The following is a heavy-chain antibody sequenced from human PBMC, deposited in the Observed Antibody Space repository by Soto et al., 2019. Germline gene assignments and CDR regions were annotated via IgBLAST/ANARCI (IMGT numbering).Heavy chain of an antibody. Sequence: SETLSLTCTVSGGSISSYYWSWIRQPPGKGLEWIGYIYYSGSTNYNPSLKSRVTISVDTSKNQFSLKLSSVTAADTAVYYCATQGARPHSWFDPWGQGTLVTVSS. V-gene: IGHV4-59*01. D-gene: IGHD1-26*01. CDR1: GGSISSYY. J-gene: IGHJ5*02. CDR3: ATQGARPHSWFDP. CDR2: IYYSGST.